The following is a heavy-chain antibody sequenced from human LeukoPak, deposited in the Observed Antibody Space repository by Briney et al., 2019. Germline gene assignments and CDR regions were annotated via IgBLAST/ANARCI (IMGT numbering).Heavy chain of an antibody. V-gene: IGHV1-8*01. J-gene: IGHJ5*02. D-gene: IGHD3-22*01. Sequence: ASVKVSCKASGYTFTSYDINWVRQATGQGLEWMGWMNPNSGNTCYAQQFQGRVTMTRNTSISTAYMELSSLRSDDTAVYYCARGLYYDSTGYSSQRFDPWGQGTLVTVSS. CDR2: MNPNSGNT. CDR3: ARGLYYDSTGYSSQRFDP. CDR1: GYTFTSYD.